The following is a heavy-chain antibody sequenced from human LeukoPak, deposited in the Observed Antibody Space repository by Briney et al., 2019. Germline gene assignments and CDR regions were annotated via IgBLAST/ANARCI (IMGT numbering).Heavy chain of an antibody. J-gene: IGHJ5*02. Sequence: PGGSLRLSCAASGFTFSSYWMSWVRQAPGKGLEWVANIKQDGSEKYYVDSVKGRFTISRDNAKNSLYLQMNSLRAEDTAVYYCARDFEDSDGSGYNWFDPWGQGTLVTVSS. CDR3: ARDFEDSDGSGYNWFDP. V-gene: IGHV3-7*01. CDR1: GFTFSSYW. D-gene: IGHD3-10*01. CDR2: IKQDGSEK.